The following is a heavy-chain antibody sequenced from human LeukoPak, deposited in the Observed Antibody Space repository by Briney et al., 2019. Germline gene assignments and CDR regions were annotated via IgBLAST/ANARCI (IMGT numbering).Heavy chain of an antibody. D-gene: IGHD3-22*01. V-gene: IGHV3-53*01. Sequence: PGGSLRLSCAASGFTVSSNYMSWVRQAPGKGLEWVSVIYSGGSTYYADSVKGRFTISRDNSKNTLYLQMNSLRAEDTAVYYCASSGVYYDSSGYYLPSWGQGTLVTVSS. CDR3: ASSGVYYDSSGYYLPS. CDR2: IYSGGST. CDR1: GFTVSSNY. J-gene: IGHJ4*02.